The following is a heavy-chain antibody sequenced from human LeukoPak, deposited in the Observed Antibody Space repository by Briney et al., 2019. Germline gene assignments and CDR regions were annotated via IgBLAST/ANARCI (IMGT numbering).Heavy chain of an antibody. CDR2: ISRYNGNT. D-gene: IGHD2-21*01. V-gene: IGHV1-18*01. J-gene: IGHJ4*02. Sequence: PAASVKVSCKASGYTFTSYGISWVRQAPGQGLEWMGWISRYNGNTNYAPKLQGRLTMTTDTSTCTAYMELRSLRSDDTAVYYCARDRQCGYWGQGTLVTVSS. CDR1: GYTFTSYG. CDR3: ARDRQCGY.